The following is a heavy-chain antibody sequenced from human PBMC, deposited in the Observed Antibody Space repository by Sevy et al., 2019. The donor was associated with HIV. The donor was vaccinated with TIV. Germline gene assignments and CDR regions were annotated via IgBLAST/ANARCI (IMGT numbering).Heavy chain of an antibody. V-gene: IGHV4-38-2*02. J-gene: IGHJ6*02. CDR1: GYSISSGYY. Sequence: SETLSLTCTVSGYSISSGYYWGWIRQPPGKGLEWIGSIYHSGSTYYNPSLKSRVTISVDTYKNQFSLKLSSVTAADTAVYYCASTGYSYGYSWYYYYGMDVWDQGTTVTVSS. CDR2: IYHSGST. CDR3: ASTGYSYGYSWYYYYGMDV. D-gene: IGHD5-18*01.